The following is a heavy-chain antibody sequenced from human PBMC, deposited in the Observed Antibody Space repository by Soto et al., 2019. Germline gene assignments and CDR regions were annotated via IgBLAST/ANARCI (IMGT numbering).Heavy chain of an antibody. D-gene: IGHD4-17*01. CDR1: GGSISSYY. Sequence: QVQLQESGPGLVKPSETLSLTCTVSGGSISSYYWSWIRQPPGKGLEWIGYIYYSGSTNYNPSLKSRVTIPVDTSKNQFSLKLSSVTAADTAVYYCARLAYGDYTHDAFDIWGQGTMVTVSS. J-gene: IGHJ3*02. CDR2: IYYSGST. CDR3: ARLAYGDYTHDAFDI. V-gene: IGHV4-59*08.